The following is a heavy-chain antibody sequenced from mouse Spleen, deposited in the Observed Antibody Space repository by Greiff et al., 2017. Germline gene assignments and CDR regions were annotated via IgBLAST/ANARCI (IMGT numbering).Heavy chain of an antibody. CDR3: ARSPHYYGNYHWYFDV. J-gene: IGHJ1*01. CDR1: GYTFTSYT. V-gene: IGHV1-4*01. D-gene: IGHD2-1*01. Sequence: QVQLKQSGAELARPGASVKMSCKASGYTFTSYTMHWVKQRPGQGLEWIGYINPSSGYTNYNQKFKDKATLTADKSSSTAYMRLSSLTSEDSAVYYCARSPHYYGNYHWYFDVWGAGTTVTVSS. CDR2: INPSSGYT.